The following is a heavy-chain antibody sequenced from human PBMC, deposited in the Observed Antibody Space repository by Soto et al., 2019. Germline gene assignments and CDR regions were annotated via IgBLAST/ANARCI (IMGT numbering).Heavy chain of an antibody. CDR2: VSLDGDYK. D-gene: IGHD2-15*01. J-gene: IGHJ4*02. CDR1: GFTFNLYG. CDR3: ATEASPFPGCCSRVSCSFDY. V-gene: IGHV3-30*03. Sequence: PGGSLRLSCAASGFTFNLYGMHWVRRAPGKGLEWVAVVSLDGDYKYYADSGKGRFTISRDNSRNTRYLQMNSLTVEDRAVDYCATEASPFPGCCSRVSCSFDYWGEGPLVNVCS.